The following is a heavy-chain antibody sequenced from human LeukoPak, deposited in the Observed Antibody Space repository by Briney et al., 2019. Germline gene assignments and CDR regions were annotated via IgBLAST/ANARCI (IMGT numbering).Heavy chain of an antibody. CDR2: ISAYNGNT. Sequence: GASVKVSCKASGYTFTSYGISWVRQAPGQGLEWMGWISAYNGNTNYAQKLQGRVTMTTDTSTSTAYMELRSLRSDDTAVYYCARGRNWNYVLGWFDPWGQGTLVTVSS. J-gene: IGHJ5*02. D-gene: IGHD1-7*01. CDR1: GYTFTSYG. CDR3: ARGRNWNYVLGWFDP. V-gene: IGHV1-18*01.